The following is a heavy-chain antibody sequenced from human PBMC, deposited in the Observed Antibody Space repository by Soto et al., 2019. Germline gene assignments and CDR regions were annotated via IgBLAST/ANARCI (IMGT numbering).Heavy chain of an antibody. V-gene: IGHV3-23*01. D-gene: IGHD2-15*01. CDR1: GFTFSSYA. CDR3: AKAVDIVVVVAALVY. J-gene: IGHJ4*02. Sequence: GGSLRLSCAASGFTFSSYAMSWVRQAPGKGLEWVSAISGSGGSTYYADSVKGRFTISRDNSKNTLYLQMNSLRAEDTAVYYCAKAVDIVVVVAALVYWGQGTLVTVSS. CDR2: ISGSGGST.